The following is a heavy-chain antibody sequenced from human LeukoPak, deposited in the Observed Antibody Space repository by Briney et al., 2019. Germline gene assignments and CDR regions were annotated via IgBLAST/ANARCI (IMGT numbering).Heavy chain of an antibody. V-gene: IGHV4-38-2*02. D-gene: IGHD1-7*01. CDR1: GYSISSGYY. CDR2: IYHSGST. Sequence: SETLSLTCTGSGYSISSGYYWGWIRQPPGKGLEWIGSIYHSGSTYYNPSLKSRVTISVDTSKNQFSLKLSSVTAADTAVYYCARDQELGYYYGMDVWGQGTTVTVSS. CDR3: ARDQELGYYYGMDV. J-gene: IGHJ6*02.